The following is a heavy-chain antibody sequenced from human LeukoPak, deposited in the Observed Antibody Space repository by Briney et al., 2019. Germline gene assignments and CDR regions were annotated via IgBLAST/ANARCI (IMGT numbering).Heavy chain of an antibody. Sequence: PSETLSLTCTVSGGSISSSSYYWGWIRQPPGKGLEWIGSIYCSGSTYYNPSLKSRVTISVDTSKNQFSLKLSSVTAADTAVYYCARGTEYCSSTSCYRDDAFDIWGQGTMVTVSS. CDR3: ARGTEYCSSTSCYRDDAFDI. D-gene: IGHD2-2*02. J-gene: IGHJ3*02. V-gene: IGHV4-39*01. CDR2: IYCSGST. CDR1: GGSISSSSYY.